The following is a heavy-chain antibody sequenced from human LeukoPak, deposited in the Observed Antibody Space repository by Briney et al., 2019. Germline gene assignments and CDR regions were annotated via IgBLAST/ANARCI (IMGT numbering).Heavy chain of an antibody. V-gene: IGHV1-2*02. CDR1: GSTFTGYY. J-gene: IGHJ5*02. CDR3: ARALVPAAQRLSS. D-gene: IGHD2-2*01. CDR2: INPNTGGT. Sequence: ASVKVSFKASGSTFTGYYLHWVRQAPGQGLEWMGWINPNTGGTNYAQNFQGRVTMTRDTSISTAYMEVTRLRSDDTAVYYCARALVPAAQRLSSWGQGTLVTVSS.